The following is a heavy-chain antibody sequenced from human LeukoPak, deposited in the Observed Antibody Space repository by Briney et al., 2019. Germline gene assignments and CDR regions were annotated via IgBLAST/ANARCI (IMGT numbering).Heavy chain of an antibody. CDR2: IAYDGTDK. D-gene: IGHD4/OR15-4a*01. Sequence: GGSLRLSCAASGFTFSYYGMHWVRQAPGKWLEWVTFIAYDGTDKYYADSVKGRFTISRDNSKNTLSFHKNSLRAEDTAVSYFARYLTNHPWYYLDAWGQESLVTVSS. V-gene: IGHV3-30*03. J-gene: IGHJ4*02. CDR3: ARYLTNHPWYYLDA. CDR1: GFTFSYYG.